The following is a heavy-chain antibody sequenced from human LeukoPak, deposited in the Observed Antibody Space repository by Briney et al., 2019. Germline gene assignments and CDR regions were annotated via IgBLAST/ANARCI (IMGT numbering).Heavy chain of an antibody. J-gene: IGHJ4*02. Sequence: LPGGSLRLSCAASGFTFNSYGMHWVRQAPGKGLEWVAVISYDGSNKYYGDSVKGRFTISRDNSKNTLYLQMNSLRAEDTAVYYCARGTSTVENDYWGQGTLVTVSS. V-gene: IGHV3-30*03. CDR2: ISYDGSNK. CDR3: ARGTSTVENDY. D-gene: IGHD4-17*01. CDR1: GFTFNSYG.